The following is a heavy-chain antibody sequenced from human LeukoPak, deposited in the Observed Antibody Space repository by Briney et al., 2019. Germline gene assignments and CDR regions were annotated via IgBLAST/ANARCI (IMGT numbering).Heavy chain of an antibody. J-gene: IGHJ4*02. CDR2: IYHNEST. CDR1: NGSITSSAYY. CDR3: ARENGYKYDY. D-gene: IGHD5-24*01. V-gene: IGHV4-39*07. Sequence: SSETLSLTCSVSNGSITSSAYYWVWIRQPPGKGLEGIVKIYHNESTYDNPSLKSRVTISVDTSKNHFSLRLSSVTAADTAVYYCARENGYKYDYWGKGTLVTVSS.